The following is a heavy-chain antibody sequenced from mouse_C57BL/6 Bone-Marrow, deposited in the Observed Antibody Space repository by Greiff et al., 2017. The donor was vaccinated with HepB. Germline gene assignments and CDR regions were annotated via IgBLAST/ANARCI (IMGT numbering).Heavy chain of an antibody. Sequence: QVQLQQSGPELVKPGASVKISCKASGYAFSSSWMNWVKQRPGKGLEWIGRIYPGDGDTNYNGKFKGKATLTADNSSSTAYMQLSSLTSEDSAVYFCARRNYGSGHYAMDYWGQGTSVTVSS. D-gene: IGHD1-1*01. CDR2: IYPGDGDT. CDR1: GYAFSSSW. J-gene: IGHJ4*01. V-gene: IGHV1-82*01. CDR3: ARRNYGSGHYAMDY.